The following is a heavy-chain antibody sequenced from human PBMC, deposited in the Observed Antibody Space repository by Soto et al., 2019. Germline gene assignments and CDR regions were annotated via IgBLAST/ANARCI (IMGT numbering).Heavy chain of an antibody. CDR2: INPNSGGK. Sequence: ASVKVSCKASGYTFTGYYMHWVRQAPGQGLEWMGWINPNSGGKNYAQKFQGWVTMTRDTSISTAYMEHSRLRSDDTAVYYCARDGGAAGTRDYWGKGTLVTVSS. CDR3: ARDGGAAGTRDY. J-gene: IGHJ4*02. V-gene: IGHV1-2*04. CDR1: GYTFTGYY. D-gene: IGHD6-13*01.